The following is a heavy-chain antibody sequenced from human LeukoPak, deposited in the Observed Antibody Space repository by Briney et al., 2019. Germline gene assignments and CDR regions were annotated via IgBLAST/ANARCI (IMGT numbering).Heavy chain of an antibody. D-gene: IGHD3-16*02. Sequence: SETLSLTCDVSGGSIDSPNWWNWVRQPPGKGLEWIGEIHHDGRINYNPSLKSRLTLSVDKSKNQFSLRLNSVTAADTAMYYCARSHDHLWGNYPDYWGQGTLVTVSS. V-gene: IGHV4/OR15-8*01. CDR1: GGSIDSPNW. CDR2: IHHDGRI. J-gene: IGHJ4*02. CDR3: ARSHDHLWGNYPDY.